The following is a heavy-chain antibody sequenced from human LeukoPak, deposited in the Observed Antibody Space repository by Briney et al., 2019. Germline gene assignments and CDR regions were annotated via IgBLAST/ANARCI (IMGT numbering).Heavy chain of an antibody. CDR3: AREPDYGDYDY. CDR2: ISSSSSYI. J-gene: IGHJ4*02. Sequence: GGSLRLSCAASGFTFNNAWMNWVRQAPGKGLEWVSSISSSSSYIYYADSVKGRFTISRDNAKNSLYLQMNSLRAEDTAVYYCAREPDYGDYDYWGQGTLVTVSS. D-gene: IGHD4-17*01. CDR1: GFTFNNAW. V-gene: IGHV3-21*01.